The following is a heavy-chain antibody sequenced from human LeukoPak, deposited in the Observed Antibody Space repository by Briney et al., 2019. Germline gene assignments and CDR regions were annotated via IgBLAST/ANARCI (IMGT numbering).Heavy chain of an antibody. CDR2: MNPNSGNT. Sequence: PGASVKVSCKASGYTFTSYDINWVRQATGQGLEWMGWMNPNSGNTGYAQKFQGRVTMTEDTSTDTAYMELSSLRSEDTAVYYCAVLREYGSGSVHYYYMDVWGKGTTVTVSS. V-gene: IGHV1-8*01. CDR3: AVLREYGSGSVHYYYMDV. J-gene: IGHJ6*03. D-gene: IGHD3-10*01. CDR1: GYTFTSYD.